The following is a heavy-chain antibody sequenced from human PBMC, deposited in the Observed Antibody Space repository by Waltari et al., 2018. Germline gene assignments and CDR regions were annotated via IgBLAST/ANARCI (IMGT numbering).Heavy chain of an antibody. J-gene: IGHJ4*02. Sequence: QLQLQESDPRLVKPSETLYLTGTVSGGSISSSRYYWGWIRQPPGKGLEWIGSIYYRGSTCFIPSLKSRVTISVDTSNIHLALKLSSVTVAATPVYYCARDKWHQLVLMDFDYWGQGTLLTVSS. D-gene: IGHD6-13*01. CDR3: ARDKWHQLVLMDFDY. V-gene: IGHV4-39*07. CDR1: GGSISSSRYY. CDR2: IYYRGST.